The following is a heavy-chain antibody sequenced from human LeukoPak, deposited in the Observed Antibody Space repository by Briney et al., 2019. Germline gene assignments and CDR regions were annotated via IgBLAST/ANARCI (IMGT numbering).Heavy chain of an antibody. V-gene: IGHV1-69*13. D-gene: IGHD3-22*01. J-gene: IGHJ4*02. CDR2: IIPIFGTA. CDR1: GGTFSSYA. Sequence: ASVKVSCKASGGTFSSYAISWVRQAPGQGLEWMGGIIPIFGTANYAQKFQGRVTITADESTSTAYMELSSLRSEDTAVYYCARLHYDSSGCYSPFDYWGQGTLVTVSS. CDR3: ARLHYDSSGCYSPFDY.